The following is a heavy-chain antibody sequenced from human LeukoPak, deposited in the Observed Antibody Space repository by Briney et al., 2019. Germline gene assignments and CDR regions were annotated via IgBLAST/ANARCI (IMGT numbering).Heavy chain of an antibody. CDR3: ARLRGYYYYYMDV. D-gene: IGHD3-10*01. CDR1: GFTFSSYA. CDR2: ISYDGSNK. J-gene: IGHJ6*03. V-gene: IGHV3-30*04. Sequence: GGSLRLSRAASGFTFSSYAMHWVRQAPGKGLEWVAVISYDGSNKYYADSVKGRFTISRDNSKNTLYLQMNSLRAEDTAVYYCARLRGYYYYYMDVWGKGTTVTISS.